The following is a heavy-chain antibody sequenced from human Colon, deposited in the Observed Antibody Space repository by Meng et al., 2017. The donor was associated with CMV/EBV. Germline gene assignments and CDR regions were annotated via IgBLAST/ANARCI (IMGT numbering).Heavy chain of an antibody. CDR3: ARSIRPSGGDRPLAY. J-gene: IGHJ4*02. D-gene: IGHD2-21*02. CDR1: GFTFSSYW. CDR2: IKQDGSEK. Sequence: GESLKISCAASGFTFSSYWMSWVRQAPGKGLEWVANIKQDGSEKYYVDSVKGRFTISRDNAKNSLYLQMNSLRAEDTAVFYCARSIRPSGGDRPLAYWGQGTLVTVPQ. V-gene: IGHV3-7*01.